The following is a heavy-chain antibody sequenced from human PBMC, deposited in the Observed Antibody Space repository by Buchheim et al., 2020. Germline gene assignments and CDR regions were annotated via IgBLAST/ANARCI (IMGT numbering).Heavy chain of an antibody. CDR1: GFSFSNYA. CDR3: AKDLAAGGGSGSHYYYLDS. J-gene: IGHJ4*02. CDR2: ISSSGGNT. V-gene: IGHV3-23*01. Sequence: EVQLLESGGDLVQPGGTLRLSCAASGFSFSNYAMNWVRQGPGKGLEWVSTISSSGGNTYYADSVQGRFTISRDNSKNTLYLQMDSLRAEDAAVYYCAKDLAAGGGSGSHYYYLDSWGQGTL. D-gene: IGHD3-10*01.